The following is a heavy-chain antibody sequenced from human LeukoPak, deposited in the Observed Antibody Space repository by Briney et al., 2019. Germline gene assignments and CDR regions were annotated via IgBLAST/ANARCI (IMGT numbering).Heavy chain of an antibody. V-gene: IGHV3-30*04. CDR3: ARERLPAAIPFDY. J-gene: IGHJ4*02. CDR2: ISYDGSNK. Sequence: PGGSLRLSCAASGFTFSSYAMHWVRQAPGKGLEWVAVISYDGSNKYYADSVKGRFTISRDNSKNTLYPQMNSLRAEDTAVYYCARERLPAAIPFDYWGQGTLVTVSS. CDR1: GFTFSSYA. D-gene: IGHD2-2*01.